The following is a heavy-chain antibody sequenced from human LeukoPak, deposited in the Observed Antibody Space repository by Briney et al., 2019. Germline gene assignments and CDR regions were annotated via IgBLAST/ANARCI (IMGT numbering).Heavy chain of an antibody. Sequence: SETLSLTCTVSGGSISRGDYYGSWLRQPPGKGLEWIGYMYYSWCTLFNPSLKSRVTISVETSKTQFSLKLTSVTAADTAVYYWARVPVYSGTYFDYWGQGTLVTVSS. CDR2: MYYSWCT. CDR3: ARVPVYSGTYFDY. D-gene: IGHD1-26*01. J-gene: IGHJ4*02. V-gene: IGHV4-30-4*01. CDR1: GGSISRGDYY.